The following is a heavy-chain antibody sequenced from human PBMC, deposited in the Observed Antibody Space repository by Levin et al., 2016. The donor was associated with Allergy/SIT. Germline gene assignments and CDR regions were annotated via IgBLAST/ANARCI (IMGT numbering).Heavy chain of an antibody. J-gene: IGHJ3*02. CDR3: ARGRGEQQLVGGSAFHI. Sequence: SVKVSCKASGGTFSSYTINWVRQAPGQGLEYMGRIIPLLGIANYAQKFQGRVTFTADKSTNTAYMDLSSLRFEDTAVYYCARGRGEQQLVGGSAFHIWGQGTMVTVSS. V-gene: IGHV1-69*02. CDR1: GGTFSSYT. CDR2: IIPLLGIA. D-gene: IGHD6-13*01.